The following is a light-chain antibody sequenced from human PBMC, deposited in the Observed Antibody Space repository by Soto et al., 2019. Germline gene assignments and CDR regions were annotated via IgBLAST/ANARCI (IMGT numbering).Light chain of an antibody. CDR2: DAS. CDR3: QQRSNWPLT. CDR1: QSISSY. Sequence: DIVLTQSPATLSLSPWERATLSCRASQSISSYLVWFQQKPGQAPRLLIYDASTRATGIPARFSGSGSGTDFTLTISSLEPEDFAVYYCQQRSNWPLTFGPGTKVDIK. V-gene: IGKV3-11*01. J-gene: IGKJ3*01.